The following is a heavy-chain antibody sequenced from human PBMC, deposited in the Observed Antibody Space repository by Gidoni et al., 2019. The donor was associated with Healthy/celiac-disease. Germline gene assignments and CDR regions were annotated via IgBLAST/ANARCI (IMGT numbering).Heavy chain of an antibody. J-gene: IGHJ4*02. CDR2: TYYRSKWYN. Sequence: QVQLQQSGPGLVKPSQTLSLTCAISGASVSSPRAACNWIRQSPSRGLEWLGRTYYRSKWYNDYAVSVKSRITINPDTSKNQFSLQLNSVTPEDTAVYYCARAGREGYSGYVYFDYWGQGTLVTVSS. CDR3: ARAGREGYSGYVYFDY. D-gene: IGHD5-12*01. CDR1: GASVSSPRAA. V-gene: IGHV6-1*01.